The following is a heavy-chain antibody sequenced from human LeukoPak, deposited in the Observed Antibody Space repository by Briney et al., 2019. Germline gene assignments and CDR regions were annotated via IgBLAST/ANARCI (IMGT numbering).Heavy chain of an antibody. CDR3: ARIVSSSGLFDY. Sequence: GKSLRLSCAASGFTFSSYAMHWVRQAPGKGLEWVAVISYDGSNKYYADSVKGRFTISRDNSKNTLYLQMNSLRAEDTAVYYCARIVSSSGLFDYWGQGTLVTVSS. CDR2: ISYDGSNK. D-gene: IGHD6-19*01. V-gene: IGHV3-30-3*01. J-gene: IGHJ4*02. CDR1: GFTFSSYA.